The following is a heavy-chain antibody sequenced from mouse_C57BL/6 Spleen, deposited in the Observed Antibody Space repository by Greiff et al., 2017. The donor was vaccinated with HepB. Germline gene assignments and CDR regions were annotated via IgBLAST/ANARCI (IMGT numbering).Heavy chain of an antibody. CDR1: GFSLTSYG. CDR2: IWSDGST. J-gene: IGHJ1*03. CDR3: ARHFYSNHWYFDV. V-gene: IGHV2-6-1*01. Sequence: QVQLQQSGPGLVAPSQSLSITCTVSGFSLTSYGVHWVRQPPGKGLEWLVVIWSDGSTTYNSALKSRLSISKDNSKSQVFLKMNSLQTDDTAMYYCARHFYSNHWYFDVWGTGTTVTVSS. D-gene: IGHD2-5*01.